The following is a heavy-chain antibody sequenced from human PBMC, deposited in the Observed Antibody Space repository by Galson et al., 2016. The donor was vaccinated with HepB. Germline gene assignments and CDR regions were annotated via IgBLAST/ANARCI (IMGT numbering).Heavy chain of an antibody. CDR1: GYTLTTYG. J-gene: IGHJ3*02. CDR2: IRAYNDNT. V-gene: IGHV1-18*01. D-gene: IGHD3-16*01. Sequence: SVKASCKASGYTLTTYGIAWLRQAPGQGLEWMGWIRAYNDNTKYEQKFQGRVTMTAGTSSNTAYMELRSLRSDDTAVYYCAKLRGRVWGIFPDAFEIWGQGTMVTVSS. CDR3: AKLRGRVWGIFPDAFEI.